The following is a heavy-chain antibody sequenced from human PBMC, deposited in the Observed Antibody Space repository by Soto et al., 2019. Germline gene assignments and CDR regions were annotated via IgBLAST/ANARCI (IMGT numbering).Heavy chain of an antibody. V-gene: IGHV3-23*01. Sequence: EVQLLESGGGLVQPGGSLRLSCAASGFTFSSYAMSWVCQAPGKGLEWVSAISRSGGSTYYADSVKGRFTISRDNSKNTLYLQMNSLKAEDTAVYYCAKGQAIFGVVTLNWFDPWGQGTLVTVSS. CDR2: ISRSGGST. CDR3: AKGQAIFGVVTLNWFDP. J-gene: IGHJ5*02. CDR1: GFTFSSYA. D-gene: IGHD3-3*01.